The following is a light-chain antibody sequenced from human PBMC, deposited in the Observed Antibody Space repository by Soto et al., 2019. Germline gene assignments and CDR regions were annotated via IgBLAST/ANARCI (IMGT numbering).Light chain of an antibody. Sequence: QSALTQPASVSGSPGQSITISCTGTRNNVGRYNLVSWYQQLPGKAPKLIISDVTKRPSGTSNRFSGSKSGSTASLTISGVPAEDEADYYCHSYADTDAFGVFGGGTQLTVL. CDR1: RNNVGRYNL. CDR3: HSYADTDAFGV. V-gene: IGLV2-23*02. J-gene: IGLJ3*02. CDR2: DVT.